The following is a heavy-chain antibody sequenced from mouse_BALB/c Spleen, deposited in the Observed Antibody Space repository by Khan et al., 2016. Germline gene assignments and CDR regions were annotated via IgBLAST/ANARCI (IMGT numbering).Heavy chain of an antibody. V-gene: IGHV1-7*01. CDR3: AYGNYPYYYAMDY. Sequence: QVQLQQSGAELAKPGASVKMSCKASDYTFTSYWMHWVKQRPGQGLEWIGYINPNTGYAAYNQKFQDKATLTADKSSNTAYMEMNSRTSEDSAVYYWAYGNYPYYYAMDYWGQGTSVTVSS. J-gene: IGHJ4*01. CDR2: INPNTGYA. CDR1: DYTFTSYW. D-gene: IGHD2-1*01.